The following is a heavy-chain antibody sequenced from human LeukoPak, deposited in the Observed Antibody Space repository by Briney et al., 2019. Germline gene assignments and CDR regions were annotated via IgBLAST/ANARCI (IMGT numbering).Heavy chain of an antibody. Sequence: SETLSLTCAVYGGSFTGYYWSWIRQPPGKGLEWIGEINHSGSTNYNPSLKSRVTISVDTSKNQFSLKLSSVTAADTAVYYCARGLRYFDWLYWFDPWGQGTLVTVSS. J-gene: IGHJ5*02. CDR1: GGSFTGYY. CDR3: ARGLRYFDWLYWFDP. CDR2: INHSGST. V-gene: IGHV4-34*01. D-gene: IGHD3-9*01.